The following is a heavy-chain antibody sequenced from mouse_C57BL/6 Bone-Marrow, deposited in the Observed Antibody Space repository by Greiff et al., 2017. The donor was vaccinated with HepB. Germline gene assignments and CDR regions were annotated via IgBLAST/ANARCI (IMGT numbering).Heavy chain of an antibody. J-gene: IGHJ3*01. CDR1: GYTFTSYG. CDR3: ANYYGSSYWGFAY. CDR2: IYPRSGNT. Sequence: QVQLQQSGAELARPGASVKLSCKASGYTFTSYGISWVKQRTGQGLEWIGEIYPRSGNTYYNEKFKGKATLTADKSSSTAYMELRSLTSEDSAVYFCANYYGSSYWGFAYWGQGTLVTVSA. D-gene: IGHD1-1*01. V-gene: IGHV1-81*01.